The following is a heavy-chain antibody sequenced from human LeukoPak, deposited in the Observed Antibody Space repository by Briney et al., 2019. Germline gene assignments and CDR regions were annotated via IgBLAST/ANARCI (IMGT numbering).Heavy chain of an antibody. CDR3: ARGSSITDANWFDP. J-gene: IGHJ5*02. V-gene: IGHV1-18*01. CDR2: ISVYNGNT. Sequence: PLASVKVSCKTSGYTFTSYGINWVRQAPGQGLEWMGWISVYNGNTNYAQKLQGRVTMTADTSTRTAYMELRDPRSDDTAVYYCARGSSITDANWFDPWGQGTLVTVSS. CDR1: GYTFTSYG. D-gene: IGHD1-20*01.